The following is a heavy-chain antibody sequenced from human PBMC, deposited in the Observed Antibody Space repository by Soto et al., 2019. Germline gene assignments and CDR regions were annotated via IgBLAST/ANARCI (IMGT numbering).Heavy chain of an antibody. CDR3: ASRPTRRDGYNFSG. V-gene: IGHV1-69*12. D-gene: IGHD5-12*01. CDR1: GGTFSSYA. CDR2: TIPIFGTA. J-gene: IGHJ4*02. Sequence: QVQLVQSGAEVKKPGSSVKVSCKASGGTFSSYAISWVRQAPGQGLEWMGGTIPIFGTANYAQKFQGRVTITADESTSTAYRELSSLSSEDTAVDYCASRPTRRDGYNFSGWGQGTLVTVSS.